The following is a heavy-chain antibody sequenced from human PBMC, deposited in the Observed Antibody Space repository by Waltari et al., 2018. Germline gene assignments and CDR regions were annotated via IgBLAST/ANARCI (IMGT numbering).Heavy chain of an antibody. CDR2: ILPIFGTA. V-gene: IGHV1-69*08. J-gene: IGHJ4*02. CDR3: ARERSDCGGDCGCC. Sequence: QVQLVQSGAEVKKPGSSVKVSCKASGGTFSSYAISWVRQAPGQGLEWMGRILPIFGTANYAQKFQGRVTITADKSTSTAYMELSSLRSEDTAVYYCARERSDCGGDCGCCWGQGTLVTVSS. D-gene: IGHD2-21*01. CDR1: GGTFSSYA.